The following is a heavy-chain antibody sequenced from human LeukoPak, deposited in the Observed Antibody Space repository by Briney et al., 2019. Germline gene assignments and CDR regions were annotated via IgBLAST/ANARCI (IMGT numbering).Heavy chain of an antibody. CDR3: AKSRTPNPAYCGGDCYFDY. V-gene: IGHV3-23*01. J-gene: IGHJ4*02. D-gene: IGHD2-21*02. CDR1: GFTFSSYA. Sequence: PGGSLRLSCAASGFTFSSYAMSWVRQAPGEGLEWVSSISGSGGSTYYADSVKGRFTISRDNSKNTLYLQMNSLRADDTAVYYCAKSRTPNPAYCGGDCYFDYWGQGTLVTVSS. CDR2: ISGSGGST.